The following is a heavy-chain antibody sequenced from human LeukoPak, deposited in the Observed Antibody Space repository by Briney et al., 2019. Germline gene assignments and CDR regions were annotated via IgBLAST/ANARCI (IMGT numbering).Heavy chain of an antibody. Sequence: GGSLRLSCAASGFTFSSYSMNWVRQAPGKGLEWVSSISSSSSYIYYADSVKGRFTISRDNAKNSLYLQMNSLRAEDTAVYYCARPSNSYVSAIGYWGQGTLVTVSS. J-gene: IGHJ4*02. CDR1: GFTFSSYS. CDR3: ARPSNSYVSAIGY. CDR2: ISSSSSYI. D-gene: IGHD5-18*01. V-gene: IGHV3-21*04.